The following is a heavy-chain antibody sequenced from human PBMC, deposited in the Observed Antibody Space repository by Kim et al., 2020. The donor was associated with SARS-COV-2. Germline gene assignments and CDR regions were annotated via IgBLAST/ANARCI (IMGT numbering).Heavy chain of an antibody. V-gene: IGHV3-7*01. J-gene: IGHJ4*02. CDR3: TRSHYGDYV. CDR2: INQGGTEK. CDR1: GFTFSTYW. D-gene: IGHD4-17*01. Sequence: GGSLRLSCAASGFTFSTYWMTWVRQAPGKGLEWVANINQGGTEKYYVDSVKGRFTISRDNAKNSLFLDMNSLRVEDTAVYYCTRSHYGDYVWGQVTLVT.